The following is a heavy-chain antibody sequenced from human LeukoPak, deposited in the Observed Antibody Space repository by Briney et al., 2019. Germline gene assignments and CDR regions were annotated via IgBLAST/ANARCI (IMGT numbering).Heavy chain of an antibody. CDR2: IYTSGST. V-gene: IGHV4-4*07. CDR1: GGSITNYF. CDR3: ARARYVNSFYAFDI. D-gene: IGHD3-9*01. J-gene: IGHJ3*02. Sequence: SETLSLTCNVSGGSITNYFWSWIRQPAGKGLEWIGRIYTSGSTDYNPSLRSRVTMSVDTSKNQFSLKVWSVTAADTAVYYCARARYVNSFYAFDIWGQGTLVTVSS.